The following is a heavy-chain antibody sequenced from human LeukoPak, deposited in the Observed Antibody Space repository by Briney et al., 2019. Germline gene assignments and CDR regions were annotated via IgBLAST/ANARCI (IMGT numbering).Heavy chain of an antibody. J-gene: IGHJ3*02. CDR1: GGSFSGYY. D-gene: IGHD3-22*01. CDR2: INHSGST. CDR3: ARGLRITMIVVVLDAFDI. V-gene: IGHV4-34*01. Sequence: PSETLSLTCAVYGGSFSGYYWSWIRQPLGKGLEWIGEINHSGSTNYNPSLKSRVTISVDTSKNQFSLKLSSVTAADTAVYYCARGLRITMIVVVLDAFDIWGQGTMVTVSS.